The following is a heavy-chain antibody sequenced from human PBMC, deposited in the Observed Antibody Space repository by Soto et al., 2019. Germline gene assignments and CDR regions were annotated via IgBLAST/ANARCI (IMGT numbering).Heavy chain of an antibody. D-gene: IGHD3-9*01. CDR1: GFTFSEYS. J-gene: IGHJ5*02. V-gene: IGHV3-64D*06. Sequence: GGSLRLSCSASGFTFSEYSMHRVRQAPGKGLQYVSTISSDGDITYYADSVKGRFTISRDNSKNTLYLQMNSLRPEDTAVYYCVKVSTFYDILTGYYSTNFFDPWGQGTLVTVSS. CDR2: ISSDGDIT. CDR3: VKVSTFYDILTGYYSTNFFDP.